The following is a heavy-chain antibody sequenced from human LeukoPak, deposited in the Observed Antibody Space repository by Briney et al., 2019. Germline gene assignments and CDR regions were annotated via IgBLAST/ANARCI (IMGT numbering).Heavy chain of an antibody. CDR1: GYTFTSYG. CDR3: ARGQGTLGATDCNFDY. V-gene: IGHV1-18*01. J-gene: IGHJ4*02. D-gene: IGHD1-26*01. Sequence: ASVKVSCKASGYTFTSYGISWVRQAPGQGLEWMGWISAYNGNTNYAQKLQGRVTMTTDTSTSTAYMELSSLRSEDTAVYYCARGQGTLGATDCNFDYWGQGTLVTVSS. CDR2: ISAYNGNT.